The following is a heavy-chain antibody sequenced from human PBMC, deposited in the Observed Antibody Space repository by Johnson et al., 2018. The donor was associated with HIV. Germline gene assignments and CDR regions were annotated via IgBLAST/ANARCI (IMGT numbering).Heavy chain of an antibody. CDR3: AKGFALQFLEWLPPWALEI. CDR1: GFTFSSYG. J-gene: IGHJ3*02. V-gene: IGHV3-30*02. Sequence: QMQLVESGGGVVQPGGSLRLSCAASGFTFSSYGMHWVRQAPGQGLARVAFIRYDGSTKYSAHSVKRRFTISRDNYKNTLYLQMKSLRAEDTAVYYCAKGFALQFLEWLPPWALEIWGQGTVVIVSS. D-gene: IGHD3-3*01. CDR2: IRYDGSTK.